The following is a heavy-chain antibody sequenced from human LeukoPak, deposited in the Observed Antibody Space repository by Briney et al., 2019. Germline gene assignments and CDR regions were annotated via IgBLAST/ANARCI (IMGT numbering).Heavy chain of an antibody. CDR1: GGTFSSYA. Sequence: SVKVSCKASGGTFSSYAISWVRQAPGQGLEWMGGIIPIFGTANYAQKFQGRVTITADESTSTAYMELSSLRSEDTAVYYCARDGYYYDSSGDYWGQGTLVTVSS. J-gene: IGHJ4*02. D-gene: IGHD3-22*01. CDR2: IIPIFGTA. V-gene: IGHV1-69*01. CDR3: ARDGYYYDSSGDY.